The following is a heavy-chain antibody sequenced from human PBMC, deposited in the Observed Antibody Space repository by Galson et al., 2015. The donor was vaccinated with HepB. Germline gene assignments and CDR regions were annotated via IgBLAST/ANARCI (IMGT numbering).Heavy chain of an antibody. CDR2: ITDNGDEI. D-gene: IGHD1-14*01. V-gene: IGHV3-23*01. J-gene: IGHJ4*02. CDR1: GFTFTTYG. Sequence: SLRLSCAASGFTFTTYGLAWVRQAPGKGLEWVSAITDNGDEIHYADSVKGRFTISRDDSKTTLFLQMNSLRAEDTAVYYCAKRSERKSGYFDSWGQGTLVTVSS. CDR3: AKRSERKSGYFDS.